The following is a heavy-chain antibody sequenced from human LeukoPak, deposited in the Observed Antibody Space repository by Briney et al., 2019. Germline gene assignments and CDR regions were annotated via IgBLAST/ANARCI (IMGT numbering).Heavy chain of an antibody. D-gene: IGHD3-22*01. J-gene: IGHJ6*02. CDR2: IYYSGST. CDR1: GGSISSYY. CDR3: ARDNIVYYDSSGYYRYYYYYGMDV. V-gene: IGHV4-59*01. Sequence: KPSETLSLTCTVSGGSISSYYWSWIRQPPGKGLEWSGYIYYSGSTNYNPSLKSRVTISVDTSKNQFSLKLSSVAAADTAVYYCARDNIVYYDSSGYYRYYYYYGMDVWGQGTTVTVSS.